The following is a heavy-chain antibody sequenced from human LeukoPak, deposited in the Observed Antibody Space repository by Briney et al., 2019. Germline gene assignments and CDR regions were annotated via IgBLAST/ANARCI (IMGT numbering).Heavy chain of an antibody. V-gene: IGHV1-2*02. CDR2: INPNSGGK. Sequence: ASVKVSCKASGYTFTGYYMHWVRQAPGQGLEWMGWINPNSGGKNYAQKFQGRVTMTRDTSISTAYMELSRLRSDDTAVYYCARGRGYYDFWSGYLWGQGTLVTVSS. J-gene: IGHJ4*02. CDR3: ARGRGYYDFWSGYL. D-gene: IGHD3-3*01. CDR1: GYTFTGYY.